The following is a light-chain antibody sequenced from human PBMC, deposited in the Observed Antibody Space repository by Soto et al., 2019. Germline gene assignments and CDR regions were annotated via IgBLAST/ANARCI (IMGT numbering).Light chain of an antibody. CDR3: QQANSFPKLP. CDR2: AAS. CDR1: QGIGNG. J-gene: IGKJ3*01. Sequence: DIQMTQSPSSVSASVGDRVTITCRASQGIGNGLAWYQQIPGKAPRLLIYAASSLQREIPSRFSGSGSGTELTLSLRGLQPEDFATYSCQQANSFPKLPFGRGTKVDV. V-gene: IGKV1-12*01.